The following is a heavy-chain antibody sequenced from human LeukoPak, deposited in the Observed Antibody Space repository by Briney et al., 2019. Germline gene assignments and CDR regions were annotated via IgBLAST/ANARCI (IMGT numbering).Heavy chain of an antibody. CDR3: AREVGYCSGGSCSYGMDV. Sequence: SVKVSCKASGGTFSSYAISWVRQAPGQGLEWMGGIIPIFGTANYAQKFQGRVTITAGESTSTAYMELGSLRSEDTAVYYCAREVGYCSGGSCSYGMDVWGQGTTVTVSS. CDR1: GGTFSSYA. J-gene: IGHJ6*02. D-gene: IGHD2-15*01. V-gene: IGHV1-69*01. CDR2: IIPIFGTA.